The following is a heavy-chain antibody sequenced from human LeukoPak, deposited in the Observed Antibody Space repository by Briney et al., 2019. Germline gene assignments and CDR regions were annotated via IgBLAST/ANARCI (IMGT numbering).Heavy chain of an antibody. J-gene: IGHJ1*01. Sequence: SETLSLTCGVFGVSINDYYWSWIRQSPGKGLEWIGEISHTEGTRYNPSVESRVTMSVGTSENQLSLKLIFVTAADTAVYYCARIRCGHSGSVCYNHWGLGTLVTVSS. V-gene: IGHV4-34*01. CDR3: ARIRCGHSGSVCYNH. D-gene: IGHD3-9*01. CDR2: ISHTEGT. CDR1: GVSINDYY.